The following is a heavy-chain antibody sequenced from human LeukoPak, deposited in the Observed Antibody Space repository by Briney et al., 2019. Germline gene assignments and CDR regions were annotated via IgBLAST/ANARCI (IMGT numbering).Heavy chain of an antibody. CDR3: ARVAGLGAGSFFDI. CDR2: ISSNGGST. V-gene: IGHV3-64*01. CDR1: GFTFSSYA. D-gene: IGHD1-26*01. J-gene: IGHJ3*02. Sequence: GGSLRLSCAASGFTFSSYAMHWVSQAPGKGLEYVSAISSNGGSTYYANSVKGRFTISRDNSKNTLYLQMGSLRAEDTAVYYCARVAGLGAGSFFDIWGQGTMVTVSS.